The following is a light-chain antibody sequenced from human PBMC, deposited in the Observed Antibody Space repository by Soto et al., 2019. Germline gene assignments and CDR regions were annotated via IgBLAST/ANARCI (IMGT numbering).Light chain of an antibody. CDR2: RVS. CDR3: MQGTSWPWT. J-gene: IGKJ1*01. Sequence: SMPVPLEQPASNSCRSSLRLVYSDGNTYLNWFHQRPGQSPRRLINRVSRRDSGVPDRFSGSGSGTDFTLKISRVEAEDVGVYYCMQGTSWPWTFGQGTKVDIK. CDR1: LRLVYSDGNTY. V-gene: IGKV2-30*01.